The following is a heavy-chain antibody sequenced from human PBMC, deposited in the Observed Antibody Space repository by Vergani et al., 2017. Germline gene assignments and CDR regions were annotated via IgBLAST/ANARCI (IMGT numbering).Heavy chain of an antibody. D-gene: IGHD5-24*01. CDR2: IYYSGST. CDR1: GGSISSGAYY. V-gene: IGHV4-30-4*01. CDR3: ARDSRWLPSSYYYGMDV. Sequence: QVQLQESGPGLVKPSQTLSLTCTVSGGSISSGAYYWSWIRQPPGKGLEWIGYIYYSGSTYYNPSLKSRVTISVDTSKNQFSLKLSSVTAADTAVYYCARDSRWLPSSYYYGMDVWGQGTTVTVSS. J-gene: IGHJ6*02.